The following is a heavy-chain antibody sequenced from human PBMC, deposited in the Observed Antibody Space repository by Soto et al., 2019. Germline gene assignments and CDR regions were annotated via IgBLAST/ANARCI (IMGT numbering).Heavy chain of an antibody. Sequence: SETLSLTCTVSGGSISSYYWSWIRQPPGKGLEWIGYIYYSGSTNYNPSLKSRVTISVDTSKNQFSLKLSSVTAADTAVYYCARVQTDIVVVPAAIPGGWFDPWGQGTLVTVSS. D-gene: IGHD2-2*01. CDR1: GGSISSYY. V-gene: IGHV4-59*01. J-gene: IGHJ5*02. CDR2: IYYSGST. CDR3: ARVQTDIVVVPAAIPGGWFDP.